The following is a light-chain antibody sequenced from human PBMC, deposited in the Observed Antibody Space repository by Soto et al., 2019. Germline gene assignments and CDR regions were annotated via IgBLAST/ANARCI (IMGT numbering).Light chain of an antibody. CDR3: QQYNNWWT. Sequence: EIVMTQSPATLSVSPGERATLSCRASQTVSSNLAWYQQKPGQAPRLLIYRASTRATGIPARFSCSGSGTEFTLTITSLQSEDFAVYYCQQYNNWWTFGQGTKVEIK. V-gene: IGKV3-15*01. CDR2: RAS. CDR1: QTVSSN. J-gene: IGKJ1*01.